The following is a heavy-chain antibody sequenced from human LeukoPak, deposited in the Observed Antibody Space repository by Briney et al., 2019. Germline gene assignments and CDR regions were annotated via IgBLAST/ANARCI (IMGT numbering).Heavy chain of an antibody. V-gene: IGHV3-7*01. CDR3: AGSGF. J-gene: IGHJ4*02. CDR2: IKQDGSEK. Sequence: GSLRLSCAASGFPFDNYWMSWVRQAPGKGLEWVANIKQDGSEKHYVDSVKGRFTISRDNAENSLYLQMNSLRAEDTAVYYCAGSGFWGQGTLVTVSS. D-gene: IGHD6-25*01. CDR1: GFPFDNYW.